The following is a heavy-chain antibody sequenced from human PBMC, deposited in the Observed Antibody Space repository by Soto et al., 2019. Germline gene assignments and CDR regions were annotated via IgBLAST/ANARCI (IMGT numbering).Heavy chain of an antibody. D-gene: IGHD2-2*02. Sequence: PSETLFLTCTVSGGSISIYYWSWIRHPPGKGLEWIGYIYYSGSTNYNPSLKSRVTISVDTSKNQFSLKLSSVTAADTAVYYCARGRYCSSTSCYTNYYYYGMDVWGQGTTVTVSS. CDR1: GGSISIYY. V-gene: IGHV4-59*01. J-gene: IGHJ6*02. CDR2: IYYSGST. CDR3: ARGRYCSSTSCYTNYYYYGMDV.